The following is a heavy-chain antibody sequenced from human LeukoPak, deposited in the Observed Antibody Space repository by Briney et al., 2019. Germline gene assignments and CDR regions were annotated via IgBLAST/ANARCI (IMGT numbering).Heavy chain of an antibody. CDR3: AKERIAVAGIDYYYYGMDV. CDR1: GFTFSSYA. J-gene: IGHJ6*02. CDR2: ISGSGATT. V-gene: IGHV3-23*01. Sequence: GGSLRLSCAASGFTFSSYAMSWVRQAPGKGLEWVSTISGSGATTYFADSVKGRFTISRDNSKNTLYLQMNTLRAEDTALYYCAKERIAVAGIDYYYYGMDVWGQGTTVTVSS. D-gene: IGHD6-19*01.